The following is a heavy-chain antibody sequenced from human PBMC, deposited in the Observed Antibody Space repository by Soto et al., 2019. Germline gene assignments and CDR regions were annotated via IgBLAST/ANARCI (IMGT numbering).Heavy chain of an antibody. V-gene: IGHV3-53*05. J-gene: IGHJ4*02. CDR1: GFTAGNNY. CDR3: ASTSIATPGIGIDS. Sequence: GESLSLSCAVSGFTAGNNYMSCVRHVPGKGLEGVSVIYSGGYTAYGDSVKGGFTISLDTSRDQFSLKLNSVTTADTALYYCASTSIATPGIGIDSWGQGTLVTVSS. D-gene: IGHD6-13*01. CDR2: IYSGGYT.